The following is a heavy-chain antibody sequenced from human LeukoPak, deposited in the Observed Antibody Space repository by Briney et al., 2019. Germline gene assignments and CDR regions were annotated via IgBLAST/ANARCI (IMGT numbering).Heavy chain of an antibody. J-gene: IGHJ5*02. CDR1: GFAVSDYT. Sequence: GGSLRLSCAASGFAVSDYTMNWVRQAPGKGLEWISSISRSQTYIYYADSVKGRFAISKDNAENSLYLQMNSLRAEDTAVYYCARAQVGYNWFDPWGQGTLVTVSS. D-gene: IGHD1-26*01. CDR2: ISRSQTYI. CDR3: ARAQVGYNWFDP. V-gene: IGHV3-21*01.